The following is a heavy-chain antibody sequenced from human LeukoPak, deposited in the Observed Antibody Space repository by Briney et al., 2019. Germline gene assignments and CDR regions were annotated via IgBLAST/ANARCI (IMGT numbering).Heavy chain of an antibody. V-gene: IGHV4-34*01. CDR1: GGSFSGYY. CDR3: ARADYDYVWGSYRRNRSFDY. J-gene: IGHJ4*02. CDR2: INHSGST. Sequence: TSETLSLTCAVYGGSFSGYYWSWIRQPPGKGLEWIGEINHSGSTNYNPSLKSPVTISVDTSKNQFSLKLSSVTAADTAVYYCARADYDYVWGSYRRNRSFDYWGQGTLVTVSS. D-gene: IGHD3-16*02.